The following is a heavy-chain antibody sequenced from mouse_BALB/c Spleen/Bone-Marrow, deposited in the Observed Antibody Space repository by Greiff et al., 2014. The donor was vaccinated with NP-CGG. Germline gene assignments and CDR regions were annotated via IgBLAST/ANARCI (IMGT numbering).Heavy chain of an antibody. CDR2: INPYNGAT. D-gene: IGHD4-1*01. CDR3: ARSWDY. CDR1: GYSFTGYY. Sequence: EVQLQQSGPDLVKPGASVKISCKASGYSFTGYYMHWVRQSHVKSLEWIGRINPYNGATTYNQNFRDKASLTVDKSSSTAYMELHSLTSEDSAGYYCARSWDYWGQGTTLTVSS. V-gene: IGHV1-18*01. J-gene: IGHJ2*01.